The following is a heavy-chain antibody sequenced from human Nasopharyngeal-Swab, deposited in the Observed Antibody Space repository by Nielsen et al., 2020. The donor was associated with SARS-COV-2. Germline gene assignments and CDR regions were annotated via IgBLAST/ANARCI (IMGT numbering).Heavy chain of an antibody. V-gene: IGHV4-59*01. Sequence: SETLSLTCTVSGGSISSYYWSWIRQPPGKGLEWIGYIYYSGSTNYNPSLKSRVTISVDTSKNQFSLKLSSVTAADTAVYYCARSKAAHNWFDPWGQGTLFTVSS. CDR2: IYYSGST. CDR3: ARSKAAHNWFDP. J-gene: IGHJ5*02. D-gene: IGHD6-6*01. CDR1: GGSISSYY.